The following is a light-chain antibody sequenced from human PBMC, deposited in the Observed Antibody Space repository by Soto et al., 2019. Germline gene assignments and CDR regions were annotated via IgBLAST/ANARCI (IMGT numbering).Light chain of an antibody. Sequence: EIVMTQSPATLSVSPGGRATLSCRASQSISDTLAWYQQKPGQAPRLLIHGASTRAPGFPARFSGSGSGTDFTLTINSLQPGDSAVYYCQQYHTYPWTFGQGTKVDIK. CDR2: GAS. CDR3: QQYHTYPWT. CDR1: QSISDT. V-gene: IGKV3-15*01. J-gene: IGKJ1*01.